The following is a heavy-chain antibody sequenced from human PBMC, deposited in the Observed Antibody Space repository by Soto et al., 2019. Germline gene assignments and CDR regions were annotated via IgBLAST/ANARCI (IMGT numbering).Heavy chain of an antibody. J-gene: IGHJ4*02. Sequence: EVQLLESGGGLVQPGGSLRLSCAASGFTFSSYAMSWVRQAPGKGLEWVSAISGCGGSTYYADSVKGRFTISRDNSKNTLYLQMNSLRAEDTAVYYCAKDRIVGATRSYYFDYWGQGTLVTVSS. CDR2: ISGCGGST. D-gene: IGHD1-26*01. CDR3: AKDRIVGATRSYYFDY. CDR1: GFTFSSYA. V-gene: IGHV3-23*01.